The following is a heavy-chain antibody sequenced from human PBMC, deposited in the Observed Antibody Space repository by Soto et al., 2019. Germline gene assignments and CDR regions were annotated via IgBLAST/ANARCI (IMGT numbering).Heavy chain of an antibody. J-gene: IGHJ4*02. D-gene: IGHD5-12*01. CDR3: ARSHAYSVYVFDC. V-gene: IGHV4-30-4*01. CDR2: IPYSGTT. CDR1: GDSISSDDYY. Sequence: QVQLQESGPGVVKPSQTLSLTCTDSGDSISSDDYYWSWIRQPPGKGLAWIAYIPYSGTTSYNPSLKSRVLLSVDTSKKKFSLKLTSVTAADSAVYYCARSHAYSVYVFDCWGQGTLVTVSS.